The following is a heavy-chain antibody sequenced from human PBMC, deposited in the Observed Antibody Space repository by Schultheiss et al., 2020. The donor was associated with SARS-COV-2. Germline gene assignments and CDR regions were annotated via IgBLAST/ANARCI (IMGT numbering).Heavy chain of an antibody. CDR1: GFTFRSYE. CDR2: IWYDGSNK. V-gene: IGHV3-33*08. J-gene: IGHJ4*02. D-gene: IGHD6-19*01. Sequence: GGSLRLSCAASGFTFRSYEMNWVRQAPGKGLEWVAVIWYDGSNKYYADSVKGRFTISRDNSKNTLYLQMNSLRAEDTAVYYCARNHSSGWSLDYWGQGTLVTVSS. CDR3: ARNHSSGWSLDY.